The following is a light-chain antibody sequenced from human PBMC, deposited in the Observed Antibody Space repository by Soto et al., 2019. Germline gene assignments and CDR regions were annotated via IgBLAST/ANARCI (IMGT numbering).Light chain of an antibody. CDR3: QQYNQWPLT. Sequence: IVITQSPATLSVSHGERASLSCRASQSFSSYLAWYQQKPGQAPRLLIYDASTRATGVPARFSGSGSGTEFTLTINSLQSEHFAIYYCQQYNQWPLTFGGGTKVAI. J-gene: IGKJ4*01. CDR1: QSFSSY. V-gene: IGKV3-15*01. CDR2: DAS.